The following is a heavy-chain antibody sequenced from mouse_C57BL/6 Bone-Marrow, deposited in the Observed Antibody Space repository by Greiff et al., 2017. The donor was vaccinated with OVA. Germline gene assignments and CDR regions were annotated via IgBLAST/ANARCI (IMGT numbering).Heavy chain of an antibody. CDR1: GFTFSSYG. CDR3: ARQNYKGYFDY. V-gene: IGHV5-6*01. CDR2: ISSGGSYT. D-gene: IGHD2-12*01. Sequence: VQLQQSGGDLVKPGGSLKLSCAASGFTFSSYGMSWVRQTPDQRLEWVATISSGGSYTYYPDSVKGRCTISRDNAKNTLYLQMSSLKSEDTAMYYCARQNYKGYFDYWGQGTTLTVSS. J-gene: IGHJ2*01.